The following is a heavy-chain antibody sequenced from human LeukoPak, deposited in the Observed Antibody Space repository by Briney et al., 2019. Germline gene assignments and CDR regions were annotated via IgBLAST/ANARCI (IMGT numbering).Heavy chain of an antibody. CDR1: GFTFSSYW. Sequence: GGSLRLSCAASGFTFSSYWMSWVRQAPGKGLEWVANIKQDGSEKYYVDSVKGRFTISRDNAKNSLYLQMNSLRAEDTAVYYCARARFGELLWFDYWGQGTLVTVSS. D-gene: IGHD3-10*01. V-gene: IGHV3-7*01. CDR2: IKQDGSEK. J-gene: IGHJ4*02. CDR3: ARARFGELLWFDY.